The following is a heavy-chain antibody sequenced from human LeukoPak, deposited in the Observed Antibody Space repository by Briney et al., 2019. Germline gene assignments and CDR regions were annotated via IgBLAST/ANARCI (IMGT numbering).Heavy chain of an antibody. J-gene: IGHJ3*02. CDR3: TRGKYYGFDI. V-gene: IGHV6-1*01. D-gene: IGHD3-10*01. CDR1: GDSVVTNYVA. Sequence: SQTLSLTRAVSGDSVVTNYVAWNWSRQSPSRGLEWLGSTYLRSKRYNEYAGSVKNRITINPETSRNRVSLQLNSVIPEDTAVYYCTRGKYYGFDIWGQGTMVTVSS. CDR2: TYLRSKRYN.